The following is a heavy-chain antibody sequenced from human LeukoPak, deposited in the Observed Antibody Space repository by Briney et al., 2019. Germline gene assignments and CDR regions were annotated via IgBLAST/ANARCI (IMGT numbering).Heavy chain of an antibody. V-gene: IGHV3-21*01. Sequence: KPGGSLRLSCAASGFTFSSYSMNWVRQAPGKGLEWVSSISSSSSYIYYADSVKGRFTISRDNAKNSLYLQMNSLRAEDTAVYYCAREAVWYCSSTSCDDYWGQETPVTVSS. J-gene: IGHJ4*02. D-gene: IGHD2-2*01. CDR1: GFTFSSYS. CDR2: ISSSSSYI. CDR3: AREAVWYCSSTSCDDY.